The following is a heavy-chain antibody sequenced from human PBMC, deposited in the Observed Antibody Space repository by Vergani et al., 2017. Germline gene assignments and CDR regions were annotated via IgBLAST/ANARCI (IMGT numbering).Heavy chain of an antibody. CDR1: GFTFGDYA. V-gene: IGHV3-49*03. Sequence: EVQLVESGGGLVQPGRSLRLSCTASGFTFGDYAMSWFRQAPGKGLEWVGFIRSKAYGGTTEYAASVKGRFTISRDDSKSIAYLQMNSLKTEDTAVYYCTRDAVTIWEHIVVVTXPPVDYYYYYGMDVWGQGTTVTVSS. CDR2: IRSKAYGGTT. D-gene: IGHD2-21*02. J-gene: IGHJ6*02. CDR3: TRDAVTIWEHIVVVTXPPVDYYYYYGMDV.